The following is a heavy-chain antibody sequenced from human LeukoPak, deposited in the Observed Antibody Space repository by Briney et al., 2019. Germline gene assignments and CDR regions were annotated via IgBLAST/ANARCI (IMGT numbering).Heavy chain of an antibody. CDR3: ARVIGYDQLDY. V-gene: IGHV4-31*03. Sequence: PSQTLSLTCSVSGGSISSGDYYWSWIRQHPGKGLEWIGYIHYSGSTYYNPSLKSRVSISVSTSKNRFSLQLSSVTAADTAVYYCARVIGYDQLDYWGQGTLVTASS. J-gene: IGHJ4*02. CDR1: GGSISSGDYY. D-gene: IGHD5-12*01. CDR2: IHYSGST.